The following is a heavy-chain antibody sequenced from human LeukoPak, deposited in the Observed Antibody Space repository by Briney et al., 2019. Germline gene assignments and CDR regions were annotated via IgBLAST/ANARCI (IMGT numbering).Heavy chain of an antibody. CDR1: GGSFSGYY. CDR2: IYNSEST. J-gene: IGHJ4*02. CDR3: ARGRDEYKTGY. D-gene: IGHD5-24*01. V-gene: IGHV4-59*01. Sequence: KTSETLSLTCAVYGGSFSGYYWSWIRQPPGKGLEWIGCIYNSESTKDNPSLKSRVTMSVDTSKNQFFLRLSSVTAADTAVYYCARGRDEYKTGYWGQGTLVTVSS.